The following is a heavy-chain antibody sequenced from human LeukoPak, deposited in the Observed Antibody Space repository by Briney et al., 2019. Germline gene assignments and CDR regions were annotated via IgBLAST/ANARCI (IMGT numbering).Heavy chain of an antibody. CDR3: AKLADSSSWFGTLLGPDY. CDR1: GFTFSSYG. Sequence: GGSLRLSCAASGFTFSSYGMHWVRQAPGKGLEWVAVIWYDGSNKYYADSVKGRFTISRDNSKNTLYLQMNSLRAEDTAVYYCAKLADSSSWFGTLLGPDYWGQGTLVTVSS. D-gene: IGHD6-13*01. CDR2: IWYDGSNK. J-gene: IGHJ4*02. V-gene: IGHV3-33*06.